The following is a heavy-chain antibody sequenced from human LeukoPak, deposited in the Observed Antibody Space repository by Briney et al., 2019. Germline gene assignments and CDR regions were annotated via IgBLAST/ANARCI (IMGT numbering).Heavy chain of an antibody. CDR1: GGSISSYY. V-gene: IGHV4-59*01. J-gene: IGHJ3*02. Sequence: PSETLSLTCTVSGGSISSYYWSWIRQPPGKGLEWIGYIYYSGSTNYNPSLKSRIIISVDTSKSQFSLKLTSVTAADTAVYYCARDSRRELVHGFDIWGQGTMVTVSA. D-gene: IGHD3-10*01. CDR2: IYYSGST. CDR3: ARDSRRELVHGFDI.